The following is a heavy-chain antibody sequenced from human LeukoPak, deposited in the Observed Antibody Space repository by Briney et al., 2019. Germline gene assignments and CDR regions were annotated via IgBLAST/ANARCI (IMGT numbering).Heavy chain of an antibody. D-gene: IGHD3-9*01. CDR1: GFTFSSYS. CDR2: ISSSSSYI. V-gene: IGHV3-21*01. Sequence: PGRSLRLSCAASGFTFSSYSMNWVRQAPGKGLEWVSSISSSSSYIYYADSVKGRFTISRDNAKNSLYLQMNSLRAEDTAVYYCAIGRFNDIGYWGQGTLVTVSS. CDR3: AIGRFNDIGY. J-gene: IGHJ4*02.